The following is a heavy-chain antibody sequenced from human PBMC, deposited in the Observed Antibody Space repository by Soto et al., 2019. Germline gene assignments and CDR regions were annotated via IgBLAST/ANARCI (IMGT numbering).Heavy chain of an antibody. CDR1: GFTFSTFA. V-gene: IGHV3-30-3*01. J-gene: IGHJ5*02. Sequence: QVQVVESGGGVVQPGRSLRLSCAASGFTFSTFAFHWVRQAPGKGLEWVALISHDENNKYYGDSVKGRFTISRDNSKNTLYMEMNSLRVEDTAIYNCARDGLPDDFRTGGYWFDPWGQGTLVTVSS. CDR3: ARDGLPDDFRTGGYWFDP. CDR2: ISHDENNK. D-gene: IGHD3-3*01.